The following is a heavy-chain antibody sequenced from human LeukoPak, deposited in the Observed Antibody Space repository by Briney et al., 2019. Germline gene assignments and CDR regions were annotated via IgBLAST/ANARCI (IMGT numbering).Heavy chain of an antibody. D-gene: IGHD6-6*01. J-gene: IGHJ6*03. CDR3: ARDLGDSSSSRYYYYYYMDV. Sequence: ASVKVSCKASGYTFTGYYMHWVRQAPGQGLEWMGIINPSGGSTSYAQKFQGRVTMTRDMSTSTVYMELSSLRSEDTAVYYCARDLGDSSSSRYYYYYYMDVWGKGTTVTVSS. CDR2: INPSGGST. V-gene: IGHV1-46*01. CDR1: GYTFTGYY.